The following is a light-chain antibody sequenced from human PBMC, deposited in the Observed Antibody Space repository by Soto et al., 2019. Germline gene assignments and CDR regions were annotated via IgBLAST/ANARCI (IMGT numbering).Light chain of an antibody. CDR3: QQYGSSPRT. CDR1: QSVSSSY. CDR2: GAS. Sequence: EIVLTQSPGTLSLSPGERATLSCRASQSVSSSYLDWYQQKPGKAPMLLIYGASSRATGIPDRFSGSGSGTDFTLTISRLEPEDFAVYYCQQYGSSPRTFGQGTKVEIK. J-gene: IGKJ1*01. V-gene: IGKV3-20*01.